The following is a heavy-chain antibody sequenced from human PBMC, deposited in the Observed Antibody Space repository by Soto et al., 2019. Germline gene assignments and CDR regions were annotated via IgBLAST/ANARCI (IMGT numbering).Heavy chain of an antibody. Sequence: PGGSLRLSCAASGFSFSLYGMQWVRQAPGKGLEWVAVIWYDGSNKYYADSVKGRFTISRDNSKNTLYLQMNSLRAEDTAVYYCAKDWPANFWGQGTMVTVSS. V-gene: IGHV3-30*02. CDR2: IWYDGSNK. D-gene: IGHD2-2*01. CDR1: GFSFSLYG. CDR3: AKDWPANF. J-gene: IGHJ3*01.